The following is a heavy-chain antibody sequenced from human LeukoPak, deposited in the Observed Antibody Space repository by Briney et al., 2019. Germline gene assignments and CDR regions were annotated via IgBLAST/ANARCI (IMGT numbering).Heavy chain of an antibody. CDR1: GFTFSSYD. CDR2: IGTAGEI. D-gene: IGHD6-13*01. V-gene: IGHV3-13*01. J-gene: IGHJ2*01. Sequence: GGSLRLSCAASGFTFSSYDIHWVRQATGEGLEWVSGIGTAGEIYYPGSVKGRFTISRENAKNSLYLQMNGLRAGDTAVYYCARAAYSSTWYSRYFDLWGRGTLVTVSS. CDR3: ARAAYSSTWYSRYFDL.